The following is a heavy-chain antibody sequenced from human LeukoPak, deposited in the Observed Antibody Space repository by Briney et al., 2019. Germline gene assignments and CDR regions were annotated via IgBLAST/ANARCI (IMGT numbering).Heavy chain of an antibody. D-gene: IGHD6-6*01. V-gene: IGHV3-15*04. CDR1: GFTFSNAW. Sequence: GGSLRLSCAASGFTFSNAWMSWVRQAPGEGLEWVGRIESKIDGGTTDYAAPVKGRFTISRDDSKNTLYLQMNSLKTEDTAVYYCATSTGGSSFDAFDFWGRGTMVTVSS. CDR3: ATSTGGSSFDAFDF. J-gene: IGHJ3*01. CDR2: IESKIDGGTT.